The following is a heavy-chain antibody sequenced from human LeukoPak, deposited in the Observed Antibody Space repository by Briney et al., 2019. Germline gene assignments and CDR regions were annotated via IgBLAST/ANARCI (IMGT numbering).Heavy chain of an antibody. Sequence: SVKVSCKASGYTFTGYYMHWVRQAPGQGLEWMGGIIPIFGTANYAQKFQGRVTITADKSTSTAYMELSSLRSEDTAVYYCASNDVDCSGGSCYSLGWFDPWGQGTLVTVSS. J-gene: IGHJ5*02. V-gene: IGHV1-69*06. CDR1: GYTFTGYY. CDR2: IIPIFGTA. D-gene: IGHD2-15*01. CDR3: ASNDVDCSGGSCYSLGWFDP.